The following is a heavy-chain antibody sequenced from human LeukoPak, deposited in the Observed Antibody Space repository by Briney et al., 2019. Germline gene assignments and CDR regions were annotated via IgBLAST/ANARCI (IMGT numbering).Heavy chain of an antibody. CDR2: IYYSGSA. Sequence: SETLSLTCTVSGDSLSSGRYYWSWIRQFPGKGLEWIGYIYYSGSAYYNPSLKSRSTISIDTSKNQFSLKLISVTAADTAVYYCAREIMSFDSWGQGILVTVSS. J-gene: IGHJ4*02. CDR3: AREIMSFDS. CDR1: GDSLSSGRYY. V-gene: IGHV4-31*03.